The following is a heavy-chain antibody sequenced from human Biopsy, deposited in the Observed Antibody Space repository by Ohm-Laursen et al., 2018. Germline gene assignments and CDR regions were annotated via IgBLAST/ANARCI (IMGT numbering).Heavy chain of an antibody. CDR3: ARRGSGGRSFDY. J-gene: IGHJ4*02. CDR2: ISNSGNT. D-gene: IGHD2-15*01. CDR1: GDSINSSY. V-gene: IGHV4-59*08. Sequence: PGTLSLTCTVPGDSINSSYWSWIRQAPGKGLEWIGFISNSGNTNYNPSLKSRVTISADTSKNQFSLKLGSVTVADTAVFYCARRGSGGRSFDYWGQGSLVTVSS.